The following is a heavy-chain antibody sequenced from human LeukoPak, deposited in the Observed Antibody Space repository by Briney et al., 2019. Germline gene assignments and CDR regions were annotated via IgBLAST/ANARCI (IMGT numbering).Heavy chain of an antibody. J-gene: IGHJ6*03. D-gene: IGHD3-3*01. CDR2: ISWNSGSI. V-gene: IGHV3-9*03. CDR1: GFTFDDYA. Sequence: GGSLRLSCAASGFTFDDYAMHWVRQAPGKGLEWVSGISWNSGSIGYADSVKGRFTISRDNAKNSLYLQMNSLRAEDMALYYCAKDRYYDFWSGHYMDVWGKGTTVTVSS. CDR3: AKDRYYDFWSGHYMDV.